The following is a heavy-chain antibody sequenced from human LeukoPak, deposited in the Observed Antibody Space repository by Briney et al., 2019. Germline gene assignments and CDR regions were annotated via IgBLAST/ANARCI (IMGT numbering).Heavy chain of an antibody. CDR1: GYSFANYW. Sequence: GESLKISCKASGYSFANYWIGWVRQMPGKGLDWMGIIYPGDSDTRYSPSFQGQVTISADKPISTAYLQWSSLKASDTAMYYCARPYCSRTTCYSPPDFWGQGTLVSVSS. V-gene: IGHV5-51*01. D-gene: IGHD2-2*02. CDR2: IYPGDSDT. J-gene: IGHJ4*02. CDR3: ARPYCSRTTCYSPPDF.